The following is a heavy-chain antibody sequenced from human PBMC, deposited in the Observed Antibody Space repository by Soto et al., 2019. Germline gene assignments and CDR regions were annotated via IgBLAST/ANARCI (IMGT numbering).Heavy chain of an antibody. CDR2: IYVTGAV. CDR1: GAALNSGNYY. D-gene: IGHD2-21*01. CDR3: ARLRIATNNYKWFGP. V-gene: IGHV4-31*02. Sequence: SETLSLTXSVSGAALNSGNYYWSWIRQVPGKGLEWIGHIYVTGAVDYNPSLRDRITISQDTSERQFSLNLRLVTAVDTAVYYCARLRIATNNYKWFGPWGQGTLVTVSS. J-gene: IGHJ5*02.